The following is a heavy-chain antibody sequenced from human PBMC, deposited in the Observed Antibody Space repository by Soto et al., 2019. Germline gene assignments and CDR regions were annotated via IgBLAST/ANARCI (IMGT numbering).Heavy chain of an antibody. J-gene: IGHJ4*02. V-gene: IGHV1-69*02. Sequence: QVQLVQSGTEVKKPGSSVKVSCKASGGTFRNYPINWVRQAPGQGLEWMGSIFPLTDIPDYAQNFQARLTITADTSTTTAYMELSSLTSDDTAMYFFASGPFFVLNYFDSWRQATLVTVSS. CDR1: GGTFRNYP. CDR3: ASGPFFVLNYFDS. CDR2: IFPLTDIP.